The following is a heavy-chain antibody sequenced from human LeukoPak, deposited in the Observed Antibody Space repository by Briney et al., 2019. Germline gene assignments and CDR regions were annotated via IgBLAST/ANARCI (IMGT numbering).Heavy chain of an antibody. CDR2: IYYSGST. CDR3: ARAPNWNYRVVDY. V-gene: IGHV4-59*11. Sequence: SETLSLTCTVSGGSISSHYWSWIRQPPGKGLEWIGYIYYSGSTNYNPSLKSRVTISVDTSKNQFSLKLSSVTAADTAVYYCARAPNWNYRVVDYWGQGTLVTVSS. CDR1: GGSISSHY. D-gene: IGHD1-7*01. J-gene: IGHJ4*02.